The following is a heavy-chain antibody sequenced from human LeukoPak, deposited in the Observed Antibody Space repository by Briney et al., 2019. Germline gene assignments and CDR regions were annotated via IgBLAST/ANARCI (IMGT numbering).Heavy chain of an antibody. CDR1: GFTFSSYG. D-gene: IGHD3-3*01. CDR3: AKDQSTYDFWSGYSGGWFDP. Sequence: GRSLRLSCAASGFTFSSYGMHWVRQAPGKGLEWVAAISYDGSNKYYADSVKGRFTISRDNSKNTLYLQMNNLRGEGTAVYYCAKDQSTYDFWSGYSGGWFDPWGQGTLVTVSS. V-gene: IGHV3-30*18. CDR2: ISYDGSNK. J-gene: IGHJ5*02.